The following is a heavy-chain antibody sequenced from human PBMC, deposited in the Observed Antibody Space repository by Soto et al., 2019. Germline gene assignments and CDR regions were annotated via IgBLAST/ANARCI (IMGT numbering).Heavy chain of an antibody. Sequence: EVQLVESGGGLVKPGGSLRLSCAASGFTFSSYSMNWVRQAPGKGLEWVSSISSSSSYIYYADSVKGQFTISRDNAKNSLYLQMNSLRAEDTAVYYCARDVTAVTTNQFGYWGQGTLVTVSS. CDR3: ARDVTAVTTNQFGY. D-gene: IGHD4-17*01. J-gene: IGHJ4*02. CDR1: GFTFSSYS. V-gene: IGHV3-21*01. CDR2: ISSSSSYI.